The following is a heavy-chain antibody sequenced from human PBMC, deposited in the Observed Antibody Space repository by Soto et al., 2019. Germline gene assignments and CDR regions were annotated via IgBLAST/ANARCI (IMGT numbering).Heavy chain of an antibody. CDR1: GYIFTTYG. Sequence: QIQLVQFGGEVARPGASVTVSCEASGYIFTTYGLSWVRQTPAHGLEWMGWISADSGYTQYAQFFQGRVTMTRDTSRNTGYMTLRHLTSADTGIYYCARDRPPGSLYGMDAWGQGTAVNVSS. CDR3: ARDRPPGSLYGMDA. V-gene: IGHV1-18*01. J-gene: IGHJ6*02. CDR2: ISADSGYT.